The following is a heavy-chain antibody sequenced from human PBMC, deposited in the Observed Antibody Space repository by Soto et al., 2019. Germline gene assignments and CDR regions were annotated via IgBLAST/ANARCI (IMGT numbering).Heavy chain of an antibody. CDR2: IWYAGSNK. CDR3: ARDLYGSGSQDNYYYYMDV. CDR1: GFTFSSYG. D-gene: IGHD3-10*01. V-gene: IGHV3-33*01. Sequence: GGSLRLSCAASGFTFSSYGMHWVRQAPGKGLEWVAVIWYAGSNKYYADSVKSRFTISRDNSKNTLYLQMNSLRAEDTAVYYCARDLYGSGSQDNYYYYMDVWGKGTTVTVSS. J-gene: IGHJ6*03.